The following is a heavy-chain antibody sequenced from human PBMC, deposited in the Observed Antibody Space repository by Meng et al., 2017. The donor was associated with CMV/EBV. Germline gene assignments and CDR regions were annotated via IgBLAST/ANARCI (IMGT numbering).Heavy chain of an antibody. CDR3: AKDGYSGYDYDY. CDR2: IRYDGRNK. Sequence: GESLKISCAASGFTFSSYGMHWVRQAPGKGLEWVAFIRYDGRNKSYADSVKGRFTISRDTSKNTLYLQMNSLRAEDTAVYYCAKDGYSGYDYDYWGQGTLVTVSS. J-gene: IGHJ4*02. V-gene: IGHV3-30*02. D-gene: IGHD5-12*01. CDR1: GFTFSSYG.